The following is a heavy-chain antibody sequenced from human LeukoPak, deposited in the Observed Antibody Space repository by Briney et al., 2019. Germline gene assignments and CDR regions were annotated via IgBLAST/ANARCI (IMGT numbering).Heavy chain of an antibody. J-gene: IGHJ4*02. CDR1: GYTFTGYY. Sequence: ASVKVSCKASGYTFTGYYMHWVRQATGQGLEWMGWMNPNSGNTGYAQKFQGRVTMTRNTSISTAYMELSSLRSEDTAVYYCARAASLLRPLDYWGQGTLVTVSS. D-gene: IGHD3-22*01. CDR2: MNPNSGNT. V-gene: IGHV1-8*02. CDR3: ARAASLLRPLDY.